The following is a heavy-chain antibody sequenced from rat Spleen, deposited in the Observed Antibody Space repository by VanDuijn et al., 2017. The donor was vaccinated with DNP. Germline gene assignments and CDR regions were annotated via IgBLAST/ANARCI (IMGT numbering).Heavy chain of an antibody. D-gene: IGHD5-1*01. CDR2: ITTSGRRT. J-gene: IGHJ2*01. CDR3: ARHGGSGNWAYFDY. Sequence: EVQLVESGGGLVQPGRSLKLSCAASGFTFSNYYMAWVRQAPKKGLEWVATITTSGRRTYYPDSVKGRFTLSRDNAKSSLYLQMNSLKSEDSATYYCARHGGSGNWAYFDYWGQGVMVTVSS. V-gene: IGHV5-25*01. CDR1: GFTFSNYY.